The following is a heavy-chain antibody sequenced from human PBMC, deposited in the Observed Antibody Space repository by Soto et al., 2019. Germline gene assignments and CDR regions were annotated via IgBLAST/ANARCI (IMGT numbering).Heavy chain of an antibody. Sequence: QVQLVESGGGLVEPGGSLRLSCAASGFSLSDYYMTWIRRAPGKGLEYISYISGSGKYTNYADSVKGRFNISRDNAKNSLYLQMDNLRAEDTAVYYCAKEARVYASFHGMDVWGQGTTVTVSS. V-gene: IGHV3-11*05. CDR2: ISGSGKYT. D-gene: IGHD5-12*01. CDR1: GFSLSDYY. CDR3: AKEARVYASFHGMDV. J-gene: IGHJ6*02.